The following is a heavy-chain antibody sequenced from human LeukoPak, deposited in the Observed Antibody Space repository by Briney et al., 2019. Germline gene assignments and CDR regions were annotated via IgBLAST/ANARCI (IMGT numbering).Heavy chain of an antibody. CDR3: ARDIIITGVAFDI. CDR1: GGSISSGSYY. D-gene: IGHD3-22*01. Sequence: SETLSLTCTVSGGSISSGSYYWSWIRQPAGKGLEWIGRIYTSGSTNYNPSLKSRVTISVDTSKNQFSLKLSSVTAADTAVYYCARDIIITGVAFDIWGQGTMVTVSS. J-gene: IGHJ3*02. V-gene: IGHV4-61*02. CDR2: IYTSGST.